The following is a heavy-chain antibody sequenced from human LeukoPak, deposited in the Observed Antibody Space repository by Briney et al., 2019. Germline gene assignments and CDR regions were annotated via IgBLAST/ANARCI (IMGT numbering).Heavy chain of an antibody. D-gene: IGHD3-10*02. CDR2: ISSSGSTI. Sequence: PGGSLRLSCAASGFTFSSYEMNWVRQAPGKGLEWVSYISSSGSTIYYADSVKGRFTISRDNAKNSLYLQMNSLRAEDTAVYYCAELGITMIGGVWGKGTTVIVSS. V-gene: IGHV3-48*03. J-gene: IGHJ6*04. CDR1: GFTFSSYE. CDR3: AELGITMIGGV.